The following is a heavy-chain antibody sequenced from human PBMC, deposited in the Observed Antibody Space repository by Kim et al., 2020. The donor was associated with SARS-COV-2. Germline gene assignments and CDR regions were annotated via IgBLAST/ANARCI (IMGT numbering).Heavy chain of an antibody. CDR2: GGSK. J-gene: IGHJ5*02. CDR3: VKNWNSDH. D-gene: IGHD1-7*01. Sequence: GGSKYYEDSVKGRFNISRDNPKNTLSLQMSGLRAEDTAVYYRVKNWNSDHWGRGTLVTVSS. V-gene: IGHV3-64D*06.